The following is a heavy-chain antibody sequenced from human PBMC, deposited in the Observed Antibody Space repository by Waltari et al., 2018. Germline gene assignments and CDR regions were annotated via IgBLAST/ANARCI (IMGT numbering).Heavy chain of an antibody. Sequence: QVQLVQSGAEVKKPGASVKVSCKASGYTFNSHDINWVRQATGQGLEWVGWGNPGGGNPVYAQNLQGRVIMTRDTSISTAYIEVSDLRSEDTAVYYCTRGALNRRRSYGGYYYNGLDVWGQGTRVTVSS. CDR2: GNPGGGNP. V-gene: IGHV1-8*01. CDR3: TRGALNRRRSYGGYYYNGLDV. J-gene: IGHJ6*02. D-gene: IGHD2-15*01. CDR1: GYTFNSHD.